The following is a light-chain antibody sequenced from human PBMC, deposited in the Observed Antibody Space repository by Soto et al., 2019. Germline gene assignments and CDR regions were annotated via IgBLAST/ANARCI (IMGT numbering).Light chain of an antibody. CDR3: QQYNNCPTFT. CDR1: QSVSSN. V-gene: IGKV3-15*01. Sequence: EIVMTQSPAPLSVSPGERATLSCRASQSVSSNLAWYQQKPGQAPRLLIYGASTRATGIPARFSGSGSGTDFTLTISSLQSEDFAVYYCQQYNNCPTFTFGQGTRLEIK. CDR2: GAS. J-gene: IGKJ5*01.